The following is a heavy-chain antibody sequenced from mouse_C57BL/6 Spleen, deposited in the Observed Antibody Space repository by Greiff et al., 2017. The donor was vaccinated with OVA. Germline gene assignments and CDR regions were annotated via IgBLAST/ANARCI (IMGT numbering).Heavy chain of an antibody. CDR1: GFTFSSYA. J-gene: IGHJ4*01. V-gene: IGHV5-4*01. D-gene: IGHD3-2*02. Sequence: EVQGVESGGGLVKPGGSLKLSCAASGFTFSSYAMSWVRQTPEQRLEWVATISDGGSYTYYPDNVKGRFTISRDNAKNNLYLQMSHLTSEDTAMYYCARDQGTAQATGAMDYWGQGTSVTVSS. CDR2: ISDGGSYT. CDR3: ARDQGTAQATGAMDY.